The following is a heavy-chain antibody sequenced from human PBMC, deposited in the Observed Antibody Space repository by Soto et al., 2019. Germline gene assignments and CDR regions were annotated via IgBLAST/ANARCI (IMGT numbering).Heavy chain of an antibody. J-gene: IGHJ6*02. D-gene: IGHD2-21*01. CDR1: GVSLSSYY. V-gene: IGHV4-4*07. CDR2: IYSRGDT. Sequence: ILSHTCRVAGVSLSSYYWNLLRPPAGKGLEWIGRIYSRGDTNYNPSVKSRVTMSVDTSKNEFSLRLNSVTAADTAVYYCAGIGEDVYYGMDVWGQGTTVTVS. CDR3: AGIGEDVYYGMDV.